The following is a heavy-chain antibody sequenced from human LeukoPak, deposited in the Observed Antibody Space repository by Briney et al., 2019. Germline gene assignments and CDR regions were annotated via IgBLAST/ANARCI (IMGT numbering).Heavy chain of an antibody. CDR3: ARDSVYYYGSGSYYNGGDY. Sequence: GGSLRLSCAASGFTFSSYAMSWVRQAPGKGLEWVSAISGSGGSTYYADSVKGRFTISRDNSKNTLYLQMNSLRAEDTAVYYCARDSVYYYGSGSYYNGGDYWGQGTLVTVSS. CDR2: ISGSGGST. D-gene: IGHD3-10*01. J-gene: IGHJ4*02. V-gene: IGHV3-23*01. CDR1: GFTFSSYA.